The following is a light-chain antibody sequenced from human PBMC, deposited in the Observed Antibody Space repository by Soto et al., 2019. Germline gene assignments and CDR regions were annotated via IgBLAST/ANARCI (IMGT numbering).Light chain of an antibody. CDR1: QTISSW. CDR3: QHYNSYSEA. V-gene: IGKV1-5*03. Sequence: DIQMTQSPSTLSGSVGDRVTTTCRASQTISSWLAWYQQKPGKAPKLLIYKASTLKSGVPSRFSGSGSGTEFTLTISSLQPDDLATYYCQHYNSYSEAFGQGTKVELK. CDR2: KAS. J-gene: IGKJ1*01.